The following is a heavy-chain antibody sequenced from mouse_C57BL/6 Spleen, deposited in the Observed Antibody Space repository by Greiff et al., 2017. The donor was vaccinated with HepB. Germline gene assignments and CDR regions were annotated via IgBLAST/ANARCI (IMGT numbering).Heavy chain of an antibody. Sequence: DVKLVESGGGLVQPRASLSLSCAASGFTFPAYYMSWVRQPPGKALEWLGFIRNKANGYTTEYSASVKGRFTISRDKSQSILYLQMNALRAEGSATYYFARLRFDYWGQGTTLTDSS. CDR1: GFTFPAYY. CDR3: ARLRFDY. CDR2: IRNKANGYTT. V-gene: IGHV7-3*01. J-gene: IGHJ2*01.